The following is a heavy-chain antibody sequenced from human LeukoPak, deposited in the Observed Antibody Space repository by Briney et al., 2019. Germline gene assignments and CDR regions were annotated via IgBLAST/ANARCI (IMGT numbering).Heavy chain of an antibody. J-gene: IGHJ4*02. D-gene: IGHD7-27*01. V-gene: IGHV3-21*06. CDR2: ITTGSTDI. CDR3: ARDLPGVPIDH. Sequence: GGSLRLSCAASGFTFSTYNMNWIRQAPGKGLEWVSSITTGSTDIYYADSLKGRFTISRDDAKNSVYLQMNSLRVEDTAVYYSARDLPGVPIDHWGQGILVTVSS. CDR1: GFTFSTYN.